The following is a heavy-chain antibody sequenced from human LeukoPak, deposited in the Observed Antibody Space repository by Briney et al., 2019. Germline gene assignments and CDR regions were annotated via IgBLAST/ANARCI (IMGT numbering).Heavy chain of an antibody. J-gene: IGHJ6*02. D-gene: IGHD4-17*01. Sequence: WIRQPPGKGLEWIGYIYYSGSTFYNSSLKSRVTMSVDTSKNQFSLKLSSVTAADTAVYYCARVSSYGDHYSYYGMDVWGQGTTVTVSS. CDR3: ARVSSYGDHYSYYGMDV. CDR2: IYYSGST. V-gene: IGHV4-30-4*08.